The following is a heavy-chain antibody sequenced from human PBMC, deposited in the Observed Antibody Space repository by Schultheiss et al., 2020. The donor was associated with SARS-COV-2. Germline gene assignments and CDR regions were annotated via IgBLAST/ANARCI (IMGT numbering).Heavy chain of an antibody. J-gene: IGHJ4*02. V-gene: IGHV3-21*01. CDR3: ARGRDPDDY. CDR1: GFTFSNYA. CDR2: IGGSGDNT. Sequence: GGSLRLSCTASGFTFSNYAMHWVRQAPGKGLECVSAIGGSGDNTYYADSVKGRFTISRDNAKNSLYLQMNSLRAEDTAVYYCARGRDPDDYWGQGTLVTVSS.